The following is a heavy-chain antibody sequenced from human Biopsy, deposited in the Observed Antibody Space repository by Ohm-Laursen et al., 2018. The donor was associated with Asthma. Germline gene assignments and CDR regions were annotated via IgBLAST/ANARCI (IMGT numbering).Heavy chain of an antibody. CDR3: ARTFHFWSPYHAEHYQL. Sequence: SLRLSCAASGFKFDEYTMHWVRQAPGKGLEWVSGISWNSATIGYADSVEGRFTISRDNAKNSVFLHMDSLRPEDTAFYYCARTFHFWSPYHAEHYQLWGQGTLVTVSS. CDR2: ISWNSATI. V-gene: IGHV3-9*01. CDR1: GFKFDEYT. J-gene: IGHJ1*01. D-gene: IGHD3-3*01.